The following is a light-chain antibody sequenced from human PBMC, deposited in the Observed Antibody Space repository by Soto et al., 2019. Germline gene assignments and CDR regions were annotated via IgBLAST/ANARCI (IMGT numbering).Light chain of an antibody. Sequence: AIRMTQSPSSFSASTGDRVTITCRASQDISSYLDWYQQKPGKAPKLLIYAASTLQSGVPSRFSGSGSGTDFTLTISCLQSEDFATYYCQQYYSYHRTFGQGTKVEIK. V-gene: IGKV1-8*01. CDR2: AAS. CDR1: QDISSY. CDR3: QQYYSYHRT. J-gene: IGKJ1*01.